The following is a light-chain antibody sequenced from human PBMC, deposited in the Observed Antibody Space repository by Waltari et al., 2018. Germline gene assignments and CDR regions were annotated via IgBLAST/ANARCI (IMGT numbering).Light chain of an antibody. CDR3: QHYNSYPLT. CDR1: ESVNDL. V-gene: IGKV1-5*03. J-gene: IGKJ4*01. Sequence: DVQMTQSPSTLSASVGDRVTITCRASESVNDLLAGYQQKPGKAPNLLIYKASNLQSGVPSRFSGSGSATEFTLTISSLQPDDFATYYCQHYNSYPLTFGGGTKVEIK. CDR2: KAS.